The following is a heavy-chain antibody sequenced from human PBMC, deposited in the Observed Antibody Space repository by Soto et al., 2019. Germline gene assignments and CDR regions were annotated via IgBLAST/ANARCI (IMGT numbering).Heavy chain of an antibody. Sequence: QVQLQQWGAGLLKPSETLSLTCAVFGGSFSGYYWNWIRQPPGKGLEWIGEINHSGSTNYNPSLKSRVTISVDPSKNQFSLKLSSVTAADTAVSYCARGYGRNFDYWGQGTLVTVSS. V-gene: IGHV4-34*01. CDR2: INHSGST. D-gene: IGHD3-10*01. CDR1: GGSFSGYY. CDR3: ARGYGRNFDY. J-gene: IGHJ4*02.